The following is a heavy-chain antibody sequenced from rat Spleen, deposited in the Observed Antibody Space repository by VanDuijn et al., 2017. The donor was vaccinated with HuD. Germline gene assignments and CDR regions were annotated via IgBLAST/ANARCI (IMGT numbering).Heavy chain of an antibody. Sequence: EVQLVESGGGLVQPGRSLKLSCAASGFTFSDYGMPWVLQAPTKGLEWVASISYDGGSTYYRDSVKGRFTISRDNAKSTLYLQMNSLRSEDTASYYCVRHGYTRYYFDYWGQGVMVTVSS. J-gene: IGHJ2*01. D-gene: IGHD1-9*01. CDR1: GFTFSDYG. V-gene: IGHV5-29*01. CDR3: VRHGYTRYYFDY. CDR2: ISYDGGST.